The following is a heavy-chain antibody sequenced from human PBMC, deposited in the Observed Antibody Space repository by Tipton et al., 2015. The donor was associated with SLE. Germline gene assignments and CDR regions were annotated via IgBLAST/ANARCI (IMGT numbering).Heavy chain of an antibody. CDR2: IYYSGST. J-gene: IGHJ4*02. V-gene: IGHV4-39*07. CDR3: ARGYSSSWCLGY. CDR1: GGSISSRSYY. Sequence: TLSLTCTVSGGSISSRSYYWGWIRQPPGKGLEWIGSIYYSGSTYYNPSLKSRVTISVDTSKNQFSLKLSSVTAADTAVYYCARGYSSSWCLGYWGQGTLVTVSS. D-gene: IGHD6-13*01.